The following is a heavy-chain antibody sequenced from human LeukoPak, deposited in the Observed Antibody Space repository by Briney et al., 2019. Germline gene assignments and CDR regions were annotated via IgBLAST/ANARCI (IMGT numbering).Heavy chain of an antibody. CDR2: IIPIFGTA. J-gene: IGHJ3*02. D-gene: IGHD3-9*01. CDR1: GGTFSSYA. V-gene: IGHV1-69*05. CDR3: TTGYYPNDAFDI. Sequence: SVKVSCKASGGTFSSYAISWVRQAPGQGLEWMGGIIPIFGTANYAQKFQGRVTMTRDTSTSTVYMELSSLRSEDTAVYYCTTGYYPNDAFDIWGQGTMVTVSS.